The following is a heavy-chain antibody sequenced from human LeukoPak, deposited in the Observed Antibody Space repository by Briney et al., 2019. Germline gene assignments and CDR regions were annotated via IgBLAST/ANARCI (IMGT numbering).Heavy chain of an antibody. CDR3: ARSLTRTPFDY. CDR1: GFTFSSYS. Sequence: GRSLRLSCAASGFTFSSYSMNWVRQAPGKGLEWVSSISSSSSYIYYADSVKGRFTISRDNAKNSLYLQMNSLRAEDTAVYYCARSLTRTPFDYWGQGTLVTVSS. CDR2: ISSSSSYI. V-gene: IGHV3-21*01. D-gene: IGHD1-14*01. J-gene: IGHJ4*02.